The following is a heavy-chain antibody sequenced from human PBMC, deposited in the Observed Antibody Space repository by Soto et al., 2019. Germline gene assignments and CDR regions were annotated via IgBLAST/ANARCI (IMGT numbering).Heavy chain of an antibody. Sequence: SVKVSCKASGGTFSSYAISWVRQAPGQGLEWMGGIIPIFGTANYAQKFQGRVTITADESTSTAYMELSSLRSEDTAVYYCARASPDSGYDRIRNYYYYGMDVWGQGTTVTVSS. J-gene: IGHJ6*02. CDR1: GGTFSSYA. CDR3: ARASPDSGYDRIRNYYYYGMDV. D-gene: IGHD5-12*01. CDR2: IIPIFGTA. V-gene: IGHV1-69*13.